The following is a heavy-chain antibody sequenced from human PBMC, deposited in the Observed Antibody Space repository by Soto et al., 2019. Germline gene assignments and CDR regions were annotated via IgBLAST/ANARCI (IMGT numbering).Heavy chain of an antibody. CDR3: VLRYFDSDYYYYGMDV. V-gene: IGHV1-69*13. D-gene: IGHD3-9*01. CDR2: IIPIFGTA. CDR1: GGTFSSYA. J-gene: IGHJ6*04. Sequence: GASVKVSCKASGGTFSSYAISWVRQAPGQGLEWMGGIIPIFGTANYAQKFQGRVTITADESTSTAYMELSSLRSEDTAVYYCVLRYFDSDYYYYGMDVWGKGTTVTVSS.